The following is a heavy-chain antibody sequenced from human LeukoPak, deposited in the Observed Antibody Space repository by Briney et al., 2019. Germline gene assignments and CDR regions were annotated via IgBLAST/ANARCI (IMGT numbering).Heavy chain of an antibody. CDR1: GGTFSSYA. CDR3: ARSWGYCSSTSCCRVGAFDI. CDR2: IIPIFGTA. V-gene: IGHV1-69*06. Sequence: ASVKVSCKASGGTFSSYAISWVRQAPGQGLEWMGGIIPIFGTANYAQKFQGRVTITADKSTSTAYMELSSLRSEDTAVYYCARSWGYCSSTSCCRVGAFDIWGQGTMVTVSS. D-gene: IGHD2-2*01. J-gene: IGHJ3*02.